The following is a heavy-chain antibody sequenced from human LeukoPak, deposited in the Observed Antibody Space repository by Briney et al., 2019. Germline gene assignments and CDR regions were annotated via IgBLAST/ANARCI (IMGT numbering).Heavy chain of an antibody. D-gene: IGHD3-10*01. Sequence: SVKVSCKASGGTFSSYAISWVRQAPGQGLEWMGRIIPILGIANYAQKFQGRVTITADKSTSTAYMELSSLRSEDTAVYYCARDANTMVREVINAWIYWGQGTLVTVSS. CDR1: GGTFSSYA. J-gene: IGHJ4*02. CDR2: IIPILGIA. CDR3: ARDANTMVREVINAWIY. V-gene: IGHV1-69*04.